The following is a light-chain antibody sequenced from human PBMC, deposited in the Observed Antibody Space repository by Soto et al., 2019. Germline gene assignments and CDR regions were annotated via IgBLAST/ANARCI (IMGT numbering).Light chain of an antibody. CDR1: QSVSSN. Sequence: EIVMTQSPASLSVPPGERATLSCRASQSVSSNLAWYQQRPGQAPRLLIYGASTRASGVPDRFSGSGSGTEFIPTISSLQSEDSAVYYCQQYDVWPALTFGGGTKVDIK. CDR3: QQYDVWPALT. CDR2: GAS. V-gene: IGKV3-15*01. J-gene: IGKJ4*01.